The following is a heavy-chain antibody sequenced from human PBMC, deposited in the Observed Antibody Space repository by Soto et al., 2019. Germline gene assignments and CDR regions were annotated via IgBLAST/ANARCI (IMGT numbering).Heavy chain of an antibody. CDR3: ARDKTTYDSVGGEDL. D-gene: IGHD2-21*01. Sequence: PGGSLRLSCEGSGFSFSLYWMSWVRQAPGKGLEWVANIKRDGSEQYYAGSVKGRFTISRDNAKNSLFLEINSLKAEDTAVYYCARDKTTYDSVGGEDLWGPGTLVTVSS. J-gene: IGHJ5*02. CDR1: GFSFSLYW. V-gene: IGHV3-7*03. CDR2: IKRDGSEQ.